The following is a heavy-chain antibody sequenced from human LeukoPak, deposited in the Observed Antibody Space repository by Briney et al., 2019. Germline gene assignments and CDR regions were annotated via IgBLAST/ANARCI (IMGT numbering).Heavy chain of an antibody. CDR2: IYYSGST. CDR3: ARDLPPGY. V-gene: IGHV4-59*01. CDR1: GGSISNYY. Sequence: SETLSLTCTVSGGSISNYYWSWIRQPPGKGLEWIGYIYYSGSTNYNPSLKSRVTISVDTSKNQFSLKLSSVTAADTAVYYCARDLPPGYWGQGTLVTVSS. J-gene: IGHJ4*02.